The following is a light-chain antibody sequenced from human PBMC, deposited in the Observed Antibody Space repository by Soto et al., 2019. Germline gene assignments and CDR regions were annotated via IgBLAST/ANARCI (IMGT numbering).Light chain of an antibody. CDR3: SSYTTSSTLV. V-gene: IGLV2-14*01. J-gene: IGLJ3*02. CDR1: SSDVGGYNY. CDR2: DVS. Sequence: QSVLTQPASVSGSPGQSIAISCTGTSSDVGGYNYVAWYQQHPGKGPKLMIFDVSDRPSGVSNRFSGSKSGNTASLTISGRQAEDEADYYCSSYTTSSTLVFGGGTKVTVL.